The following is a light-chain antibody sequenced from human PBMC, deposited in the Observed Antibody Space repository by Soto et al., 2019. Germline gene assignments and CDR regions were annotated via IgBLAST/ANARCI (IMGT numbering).Light chain of an antibody. J-gene: IGLJ1*01. CDR3: AAWDDSLNARYV. V-gene: IGLV1-44*01. CDR2: SNN. Sequence: QSVLTQPPSASGTPGQRATISCSGSSSNIGSNTVNWYQQLPGTAPKLLIYSNNQRPSGVPDRFSGSKSGTSASLAISGLQSDDESDYYCAAWDDSLNARYVFGTGTKLTVL. CDR1: SSNIGSNT.